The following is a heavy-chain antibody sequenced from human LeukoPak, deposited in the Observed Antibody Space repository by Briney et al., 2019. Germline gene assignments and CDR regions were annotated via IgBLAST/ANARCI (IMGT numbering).Heavy chain of an antibody. CDR1: GYTFIAYY. D-gene: IGHD6-13*01. CDR3: AREPSNSWLNRPPHNWFDP. CDR2: INPNSGGT. J-gene: IGHJ5*02. Sequence: GASVKVSCKTSGYTFIAYYLHWVRQAPGQGLEWMGWINPNSGGTNYPQKFQGRVTMTRDTSISAAYMELSRLRSDDTAVYYCAREPSNSWLNRPPHNWFDPWGQGTLVTVSS. V-gene: IGHV1-2*02.